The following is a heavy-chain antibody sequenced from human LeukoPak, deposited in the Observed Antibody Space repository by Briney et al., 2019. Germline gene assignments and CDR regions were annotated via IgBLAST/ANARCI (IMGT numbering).Heavy chain of an antibody. Sequence: SVKVSCKASGGTFSSYAISWVRQAPGQGLEWMGWIIPIFGTANYAQKFQGRVTITADKSTSTAYMELSSLRSEDTAVYYCARAPTWIRPHFDYWGQGTLVAVSS. J-gene: IGHJ4*02. CDR2: IIPIFGTA. V-gene: IGHV1-69*06. CDR1: GGTFSSYA. D-gene: IGHD5-18*01. CDR3: ARAPTWIRPHFDY.